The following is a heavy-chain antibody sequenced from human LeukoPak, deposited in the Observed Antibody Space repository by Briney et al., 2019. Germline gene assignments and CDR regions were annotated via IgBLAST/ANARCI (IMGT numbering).Heavy chain of an antibody. Sequence: ASVKVSCKASGYTFTGYYMHWVRPAPGQGLEWMGWINPNSGGTNYAQKFQGRVTMTRDTSISTAYMELSRLRSDDTAVYYCARGVGRSYYGSGSVRLDYWGQGTLVTVSS. D-gene: IGHD3-10*01. J-gene: IGHJ4*02. CDR1: GYTFTGYY. CDR2: INPNSGGT. CDR3: ARGVGRSYYGSGSVRLDY. V-gene: IGHV1-2*02.